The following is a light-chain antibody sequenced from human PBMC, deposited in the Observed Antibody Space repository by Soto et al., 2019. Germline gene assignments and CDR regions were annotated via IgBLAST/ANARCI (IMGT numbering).Light chain of an antibody. CDR2: GAS. CDR1: QSVSSD. V-gene: IGKV3-15*01. J-gene: IGKJ4*01. Sequence: EIVMTQSPATLSVSPGERATLSCRASQSVSSDLAWYQQKPGQAPRLLIYGASTRATGIPARFSGSGSGTEFTLTISRLQSEDFAVYYCQQYNRWPPLTFGGGTKLEIK. CDR3: QQYNRWPPLT.